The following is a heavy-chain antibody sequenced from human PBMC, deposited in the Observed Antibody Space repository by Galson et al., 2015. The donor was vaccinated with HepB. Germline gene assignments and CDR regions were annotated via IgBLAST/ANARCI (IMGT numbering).Heavy chain of an antibody. V-gene: IGHV1-18*01. CDR2: ISTYSGNT. CDR1: GYTFTTYD. Sequence: SLRVSCKASGYTFTTYDISWVRQAPGQGLEWVGWISTYSGNTKYAQKFQGRVIMTTDTSTSTAYIEVRSLRSDDTAVYYCDRDVNYVRDYWGQGTLVTVSS. CDR3: DRDVNYVRDY. D-gene: IGHD3-10*02. J-gene: IGHJ4*02.